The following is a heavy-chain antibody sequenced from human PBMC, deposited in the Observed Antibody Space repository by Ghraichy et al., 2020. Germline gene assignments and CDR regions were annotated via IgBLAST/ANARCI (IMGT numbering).Heavy chain of an antibody. Sequence: SETLSLTCTVSGGSISSYYWSWIRQPAGKGLEWIGRIYTSGSTNYNPSLKSRVTMSVDTSKNQFSLKLSSVTAADTAVYYCARVARGIAAADLFDYWGQGTLVTVSS. CDR2: IYTSGST. V-gene: IGHV4-4*07. D-gene: IGHD6-13*01. CDR1: GGSISSYY. CDR3: ARVARGIAAADLFDY. J-gene: IGHJ4*02.